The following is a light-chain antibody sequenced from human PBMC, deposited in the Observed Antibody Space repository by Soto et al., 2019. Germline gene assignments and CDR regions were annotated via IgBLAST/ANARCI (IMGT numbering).Light chain of an antibody. CDR1: QSISSY. CDR2: AAS. V-gene: IGKV1-39*01. Sequence: DIQMTRSPSSLSSSLGDRVTITCRASQSISSYLNWYQQKPGKAPKLLIYAASSLQSGVPSRFSGSGSGTEFFLTISSLQTDDFLTYYCQQSCSTPGVTFGQGTRLEIK. CDR3: QQSCSTPGVT. J-gene: IGKJ5*01.